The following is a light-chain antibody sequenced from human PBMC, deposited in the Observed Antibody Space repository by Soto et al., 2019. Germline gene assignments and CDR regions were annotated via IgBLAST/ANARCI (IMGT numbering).Light chain of an antibody. CDR3: CIYTGTIWV. CDR2: DVS. CDR1: FSDINTYNF. J-gene: IGLJ3*02. V-gene: IGLV2-14*01. Sequence: QSALTQPASVSGSPGQSITISCTGTFSDINTYNFVSWFRQHPGKAPKLMIYDVSSRPSGVSDRFSGSKSGKTASLTISGLQAEDEADYYCCIYTGTIWVFGGGTKLTVL.